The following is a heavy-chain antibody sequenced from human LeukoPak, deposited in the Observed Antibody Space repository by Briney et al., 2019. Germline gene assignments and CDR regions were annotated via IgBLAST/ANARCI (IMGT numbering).Heavy chain of an antibody. Sequence: PGGSLRLSCAASGLTFSSYVNWVRQAPGKGLEWVSAFTGSNGGTYYADTVKSRFTISRDNSKDTLYLQMNGLRAEDTAVYYCAQSRLSSNYLDNWGQGSLVTVAS. D-gene: IGHD3-16*02. V-gene: IGHV3-23*01. CDR2: FTGSNGGT. J-gene: IGHJ4*02. CDR3: AQSRLSSNYLDN. CDR1: GLTFSSYV.